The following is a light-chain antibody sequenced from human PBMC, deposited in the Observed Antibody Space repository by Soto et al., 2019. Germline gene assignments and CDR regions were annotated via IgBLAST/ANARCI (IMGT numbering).Light chain of an antibody. Sequence: DIQMTQSPSSLSASVGDRVTITCRASQSISSYLNWYPQKPGKAPKLLIYAASSLQSGVPSRFSGSGSGTEFTLTISGLQPDDFATYFCHHYSGPWTFGQGTKVEIK. CDR1: QSISSY. V-gene: IGKV1-39*01. J-gene: IGKJ1*01. CDR2: AAS. CDR3: HHYSGPWT.